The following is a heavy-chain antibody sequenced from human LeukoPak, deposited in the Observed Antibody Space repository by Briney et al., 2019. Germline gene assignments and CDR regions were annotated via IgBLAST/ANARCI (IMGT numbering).Heavy chain of an antibody. V-gene: IGHV3-23*01. CDR2: ISGSGVRT. D-gene: IGHD3-22*01. J-gene: IGHJ4*02. Sequence: GGSLRLSCAASGFTFSNYAMSWVRQAPGKGLEWVSAISGSGVRTYYADSVKGRFTISRDNSKTTLYLQMNSLRAEDTAVYYCASGDVDYYDSSGLGYWGQGTLVTVSP. CDR1: GFTFSNYA. CDR3: ASGDVDYYDSSGLGY.